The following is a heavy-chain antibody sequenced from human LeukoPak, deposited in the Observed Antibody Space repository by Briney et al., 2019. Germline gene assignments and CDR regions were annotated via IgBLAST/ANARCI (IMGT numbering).Heavy chain of an antibody. CDR2: IRYDGSNK. V-gene: IGHV3-30*02. J-gene: IGHJ6*03. CDR1: GFTFSSYG. CDR3: AKDHNTANHYYYMDV. D-gene: IGHD1-14*01. Sequence: GGSLRLSCAAPGFTFSSYGMHWVRQAPGKGLEWVAFIRYDGSNKYYADSVKGRFTISRDNSKNTLYLQMNSLRAEDTAVYYCAKDHNTANHYYYMDVWGKGTTVTISS.